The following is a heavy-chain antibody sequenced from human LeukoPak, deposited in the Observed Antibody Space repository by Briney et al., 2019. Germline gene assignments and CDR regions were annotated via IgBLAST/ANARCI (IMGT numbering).Heavy chain of an antibody. CDR2: IYSGSNT. CDR3: ARDPNTDLDSSGFFDY. D-gene: IGHD3-22*01. V-gene: IGHV3-66*01. J-gene: IGHJ4*02. Sequence: GGSLRLSCAASGFTFSSYWMHWVRQAPGKGLVWVSVIYSGSNTYYADSVKGRFTISRDNSKNTLYLQMNSLRAEDTAVYYCARDPNTDLDSSGFFDYWGQGTLVTVSS. CDR1: GFTFSSYW.